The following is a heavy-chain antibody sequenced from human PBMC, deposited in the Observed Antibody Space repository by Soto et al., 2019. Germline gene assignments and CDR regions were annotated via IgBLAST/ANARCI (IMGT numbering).Heavy chain of an antibody. CDR1: GGSISSGGYS. CDR2: IYHSGST. V-gene: IGHV4-30-2*01. Sequence: PSETLSLTCAVSGGSISSGGYSWSWIRQPPGKGLEWIGYIYHSGSTYYNPSLKSRVTISVDRSKNQFSLKLSSVTAADTAVYYCARRVSYYDSSGPLEWFDPWGQGTLVTVSS. CDR3: ARRVSYYDSSGPLEWFDP. D-gene: IGHD3-22*01. J-gene: IGHJ5*02.